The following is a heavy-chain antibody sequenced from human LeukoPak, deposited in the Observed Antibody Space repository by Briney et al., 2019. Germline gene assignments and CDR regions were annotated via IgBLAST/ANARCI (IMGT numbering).Heavy chain of an antibody. CDR2: INSDGSST. J-gene: IGHJ4*02. V-gene: IGHV3-74*01. Sequence: GGSLRLSCAASGFTFTSYWMHWVRQAPGKGLVWVSRINSDGSSTNYADSVKGRFTIPRDNAKNTLYLQVNSLRAEDTAVYFCARGTNYYDSTGMSDWGQGTLVTVSS. D-gene: IGHD3-22*01. CDR1: GFTFTSYW. CDR3: ARGTNYYDSTGMSD.